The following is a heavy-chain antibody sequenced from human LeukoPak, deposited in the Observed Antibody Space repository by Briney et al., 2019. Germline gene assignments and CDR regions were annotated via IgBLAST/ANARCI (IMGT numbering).Heavy chain of an antibody. CDR2: ISSNGGST. CDR3: ARDQGSLVWFGEPLDY. D-gene: IGHD3-10*01. V-gene: IGHV3-64*01. J-gene: IGHJ4*02. Sequence: PGGSLRLSCAASGFTFSSYAMHWVRQAPGKGLEYVSAISSNGGSTYYANSVKGRFTISRDNSKNTLYLQMGSLRAEDMAVYYCARDQGSLVWFGEPLDYWGQGTLVTVSP. CDR1: GFTFSSYA.